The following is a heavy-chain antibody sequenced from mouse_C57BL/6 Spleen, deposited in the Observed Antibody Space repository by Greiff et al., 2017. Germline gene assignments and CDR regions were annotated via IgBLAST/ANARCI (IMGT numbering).Heavy chain of an antibody. CDR2: ISGGGGNT. J-gene: IGHJ2*01. CDR3: ARQGDYDYFDY. Sequence: EVQLQESGGGLVKPGGSLKLSCAASGFTFSSYTMSWVRQTPEKRLAWVATISGGGGNTYYPDSVKGRFTISRDNAKNTLYLQMSSLRSEDTALYYCARQGDYDYFDYWGQGTTLTVSS. CDR1: GFTFSSYT. D-gene: IGHD2-4*01. V-gene: IGHV5-9*01.